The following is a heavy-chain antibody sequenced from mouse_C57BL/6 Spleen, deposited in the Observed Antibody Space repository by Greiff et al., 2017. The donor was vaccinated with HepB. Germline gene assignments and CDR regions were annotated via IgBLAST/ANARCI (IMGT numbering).Heavy chain of an antibody. J-gene: IGHJ4*01. CDR1: GFNIKDYY. CDR2: INPEDGNT. V-gene: IGHV14-1*01. CDR3: ARPVYDYYAMDY. D-gene: IGHD2-3*01. Sequence: VQRVESGAELVRPGASVKLSCTASGFNIKDYYMNWVKQRPEQSLEWIGRINPEDGNTSYKQKFQGTATMTVEQSSNTAYMQLNSLTSEDSAVYYCARPVYDYYAMDYWGQGTSVTVSS.